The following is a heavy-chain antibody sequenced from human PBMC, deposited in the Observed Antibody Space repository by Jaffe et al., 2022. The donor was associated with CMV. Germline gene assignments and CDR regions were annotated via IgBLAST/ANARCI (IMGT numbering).Heavy chain of an antibody. CDR1: GFTLSGNH. CDR3: LGSGSSSS. CDR2: INGVTNKI. J-gene: IGHJ4*02. Sequence: EVQLVESGGGLVKPGGSLRLTCAASGFTLSGNHMTWVRQAPGKGLEWISFINGVTNKISYADSVRGRFTMSRDNAKNSVYLQMNSLRAEDTALYYCLGSGSSSSWGQGTPVTVSS. V-gene: IGHV3-21*01. D-gene: IGHD3-3*01.